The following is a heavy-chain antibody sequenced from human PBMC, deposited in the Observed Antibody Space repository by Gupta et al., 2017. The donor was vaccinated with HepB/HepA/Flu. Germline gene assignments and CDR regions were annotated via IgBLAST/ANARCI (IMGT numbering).Heavy chain of an antibody. D-gene: IGHD5-24*01. Sequence: QVQLVQSGAEVKKPGSSVKVSCKASGGTFSSYAISWVRQAPGQGLEWMGGIITIFGTAKYEQKVQGRVTITADEATSTAEMELSRMRSEETAVYYCARAAQEDPGDATFDYGGQVTMVTVYS. CDR1: GGTFSSYA. CDR3: ARAAQEDPGDATFDY. J-gene: IGHJ4*02. V-gene: IGHV1-69*01. CDR2: IITIFGTA.